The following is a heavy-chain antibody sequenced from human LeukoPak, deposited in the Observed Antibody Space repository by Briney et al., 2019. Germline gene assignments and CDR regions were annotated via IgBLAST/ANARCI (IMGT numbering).Heavy chain of an antibody. CDR1: GGSISSGGYY. D-gene: IGHD3-22*01. CDR3: VRPPYYYDTSGHYAAFDI. V-gene: IGHV4-61*02. CDR2: IYTSGST. J-gene: IGHJ3*02. Sequence: SETLSLTCTVSGGSISSGGYYWSWIRQHPGKGLEWIGRIYTSGSTNYNPSLKSRVTMSVDTSKNQFSLKLSSVTAADTAVYYCVRPPYYYDTSGHYAAFDIWGQGTMVTVSS.